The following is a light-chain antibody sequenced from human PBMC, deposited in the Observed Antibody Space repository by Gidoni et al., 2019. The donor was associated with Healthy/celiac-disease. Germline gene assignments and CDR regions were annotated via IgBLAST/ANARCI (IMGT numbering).Light chain of an antibody. CDR2: DTS. CDR3: LLSYSGARHVV. V-gene: IGLV7-46*01. J-gene: IGLJ2*01. CDR1: TGAVTSGHY. Sequence: QAVVTQEPSLPVSPGGTVTLTGGSSTGAVTSGHYPYWFQQKPGQAPRTLIYDTSNKHSWTPARFSGSLLGGKAALTLSGAQPEDEAEYYCLLSYSGARHVVFGGGTKLTVL.